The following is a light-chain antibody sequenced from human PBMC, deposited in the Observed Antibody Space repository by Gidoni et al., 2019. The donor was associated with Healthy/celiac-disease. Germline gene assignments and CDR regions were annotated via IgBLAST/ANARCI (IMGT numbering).Light chain of an antibody. CDR2: GAS. J-gene: IGKJ3*01. V-gene: IGKV3-20*01. CDR3: QQYCSSPPFT. CDR1: QSVSSSY. Sequence: EIVLTQSPGNMSLSPGERATLSCRDSQSVSSSYLAWYQQKPGQAPSLLIYGASSRDTGIHDSFSGSGSGTDFTLTISRLEPEDFAVYYCQQYCSSPPFTFGPVTKVDIK.